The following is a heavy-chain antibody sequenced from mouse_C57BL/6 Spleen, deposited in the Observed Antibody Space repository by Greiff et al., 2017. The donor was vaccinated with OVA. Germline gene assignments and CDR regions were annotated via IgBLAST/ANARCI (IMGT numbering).Heavy chain of an antibody. J-gene: IGHJ4*01. CDR3: ARDYGSSSYAMDY. D-gene: IGHD1-1*01. Sequence: VQRVESGAELVKPGASVKISCKASGYAFSSYWMNWVKQRPGKGLEWIGQIYPGDGDTTSNGKFKGKATLTADKSSSTAYMQLSSLTSEDSAVYFCARDYGSSSYAMDYWGQGTSVTVSS. CDR2: IYPGDGDT. CDR1: GYAFSSYW. V-gene: IGHV1-80*01.